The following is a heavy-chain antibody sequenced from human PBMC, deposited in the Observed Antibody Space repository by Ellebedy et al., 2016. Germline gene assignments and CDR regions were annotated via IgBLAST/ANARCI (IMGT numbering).Heavy chain of an antibody. Sequence: GGSLRLSCAASGFTFSSYWMYWVRQAPGKGLEWVASIKEDGSFKQYVDSVRGRFTISRDNAKNSVYLQMSSLRVEDTAVYYCVRVMYYGDTTSYWGRGTLVTVSP. D-gene: IGHD2/OR15-2a*01. CDR3: VRVMYYGDTTSY. CDR2: IKEDGSFK. J-gene: IGHJ4*02. V-gene: IGHV3-7*03. CDR1: GFTFSSYW.